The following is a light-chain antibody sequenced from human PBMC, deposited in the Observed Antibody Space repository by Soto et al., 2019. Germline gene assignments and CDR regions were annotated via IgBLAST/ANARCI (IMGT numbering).Light chain of an antibody. Sequence: DIQMTQSPSSLSASVGDRVTITCRSSQSISTYLHWYQQKPGKAPKLLIYAASILQSGVPSRFSGSGSGTDLTLAISGLQHADFATYYFQQSYNTRYTFGQGTQLEMK. V-gene: IGKV1-39*01. CDR2: AAS. CDR1: QSISTY. J-gene: IGKJ2*01. CDR3: QQSYNTRYT.